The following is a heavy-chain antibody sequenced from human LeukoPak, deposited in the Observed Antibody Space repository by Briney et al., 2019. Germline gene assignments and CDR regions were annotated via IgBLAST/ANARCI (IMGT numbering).Heavy chain of an antibody. J-gene: IGHJ4*02. D-gene: IGHD4-23*01. CDR1: GGTFSTYA. CDR3: ARDLFGANSGPFDY. CDR2: IIPMFASA. Sequence: ASVKVSCKASGGTFSTYAINWVRQAPGQGLEWMGGIIPMFASANYAQMFQGRVTITADESTSTVYMELSGLRPEDTAVYFCARDLFGANSGPFDYWGQGALVTVSS. V-gene: IGHV1-69*13.